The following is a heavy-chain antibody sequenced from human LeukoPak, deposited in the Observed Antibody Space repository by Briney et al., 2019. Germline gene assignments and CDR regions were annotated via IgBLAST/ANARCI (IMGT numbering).Heavy chain of an antibody. CDR1: GFTFSSYG. J-gene: IGHJ6*03. Sequence: GGSLRLSCAASGFTFSSYGMNWVRQAPGKGLEWVAYISIGTSFIYYADSVKGRFTISRDNSKNTLYLQMNSLRAEDTAVYYCAKGYGFGEYYYYYMDVWGKGTTVTISS. D-gene: IGHD3-10*01. CDR2: ISIGTSFI. CDR3: AKGYGFGEYYYYYMDV. V-gene: IGHV3-21*01.